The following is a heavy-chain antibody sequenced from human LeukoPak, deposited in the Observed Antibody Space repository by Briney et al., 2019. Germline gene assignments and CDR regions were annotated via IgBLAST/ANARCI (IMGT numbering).Heavy chain of an antibody. CDR1: GFTFSSYA. CDR3: AKGGYYDSSGYLFDY. V-gene: IGHV3-23*01. Sequence: GGSLRLSCAASGFTFSSYAMSWVRQAPGRGLEWVSAISGSGGSTYYADSVKGRFTISRDNSKNTLYLQMNSLRAEDTAVYYCAKGGYYDSSGYLFDYWGQGTLVTASS. D-gene: IGHD3-22*01. J-gene: IGHJ4*02. CDR2: ISGSGGST.